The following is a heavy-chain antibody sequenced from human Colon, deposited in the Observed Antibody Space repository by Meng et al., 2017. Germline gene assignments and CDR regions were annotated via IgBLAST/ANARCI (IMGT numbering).Heavy chain of an antibody. D-gene: IGHD3-10*01. CDR2: TYYRSEWQN. J-gene: IGHJ4*02. V-gene: IGHV6-1*01. CDR3: TTWYGEY. CDR1: GDSVSSNRAL. Sequence: VPLQQSGPGLVNPSQTLSLTCAISGDSVSSNRALWHWVRQAPSRGLEWLGQTYYRSEWQNHYGVSVKSRITINADTSRNHFSLHLNSVTPEATAVYYCTTWYGEYWGQGTLVTVSS.